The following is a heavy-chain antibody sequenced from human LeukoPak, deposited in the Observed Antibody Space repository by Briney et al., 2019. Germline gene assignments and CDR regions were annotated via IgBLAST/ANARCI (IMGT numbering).Heavy chain of an antibody. J-gene: IGHJ4*02. CDR3: ARATRKVGFDY. CDR1: GFTFSSSD. Sequence: GGSLRLSCAAAGFTFSSSDMHWVRHATGKGLEWVSGIGTAGDTYYPGSVKGRFTISRENAKNSLYLQMNSLRAGDTAVYYCARATRKVGFDYWGQGTLVTVSS. D-gene: IGHD1-26*01. V-gene: IGHV3-13*01. CDR2: IGTAGDT.